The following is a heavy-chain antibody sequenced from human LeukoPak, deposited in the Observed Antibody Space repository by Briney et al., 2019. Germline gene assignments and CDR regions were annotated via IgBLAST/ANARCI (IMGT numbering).Heavy chain of an antibody. V-gene: IGHV3-23*01. CDR1: GFTFSSYA. CDR3: AKGESSGWYSAPLWLDY. D-gene: IGHD6-19*01. J-gene: IGHJ4*02. CDR2: ISCSGGTT. Sequence: PGGSLRLSCAASGFTFSSYAMSWVRQAPGKGLEWVSVISCSGGTTYYADSVKGRFTISRDNSKNTLYLQMNSLRVDDTAVYYCAKGESSGWYSAPLWLDYWGQGTLVTVSS.